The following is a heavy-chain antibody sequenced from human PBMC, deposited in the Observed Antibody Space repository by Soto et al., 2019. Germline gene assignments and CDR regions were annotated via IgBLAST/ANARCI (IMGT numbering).Heavy chain of an antibody. V-gene: IGHV3-23*01. D-gene: IGHD3-3*01. CDR2: ISGSGGST. CDR3: AKTSQFTFFGVGPFDY. J-gene: IGHJ4*02. CDR1: GFTFSSYA. Sequence: EVQLLESGGGLVQPGGSLRLSCVASGFTFSSYAMSWVRQAPGKGLEWVSAISGSGGSTYYADSVKGRFTISRDNSKNTLYLQMNSLRAEDTAVYYCAKTSQFTFFGVGPFDYWGQGTLVTVSS.